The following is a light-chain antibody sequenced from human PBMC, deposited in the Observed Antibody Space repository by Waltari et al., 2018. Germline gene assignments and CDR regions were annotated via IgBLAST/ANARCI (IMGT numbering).Light chain of an antibody. CDR2: RDN. V-gene: IGLV3-27*01. CDR3: YSVSANSWV. CDR1: VLAKKY. Sequence: SYELTQPSSVSLSPGQTANITCSGNVLAKKYGRWLQQKPGQAPMLLIYRDNARPPGIPGRFSGSSSGTTVTLTISGAHVEDEADYYCYSVSANSWVFGGGTRLTVL. J-gene: IGLJ3*02.